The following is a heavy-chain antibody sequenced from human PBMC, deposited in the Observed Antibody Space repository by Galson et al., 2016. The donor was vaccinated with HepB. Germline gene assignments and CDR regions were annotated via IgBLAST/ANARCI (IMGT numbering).Heavy chain of an antibody. CDR1: GFTFSSEP. Sequence: SLRLSCAVSGFTFSSEPMNWVRQAPGKGLEWVALISYDESHISYADSVKGRFTISRDKSKNTLYLQMNSLRAEDTAVYYCAKDGRATLTGDHFDHWGQGTLVTVSS. CDR2: ISYDESHI. CDR3: AKDGRATLTGDHFDH. V-gene: IGHV3-30*18. J-gene: IGHJ4*02. D-gene: IGHD7-27*01.